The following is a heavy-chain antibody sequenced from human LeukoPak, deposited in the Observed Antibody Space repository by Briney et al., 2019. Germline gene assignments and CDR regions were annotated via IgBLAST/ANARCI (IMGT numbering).Heavy chain of an antibody. CDR1: GFTFSSYW. CDR3: TKGAGSQGYYYMDV. V-gene: IGHV3-7*03. D-gene: IGHD3-10*01. Sequence: PGGSLRLSCAASGFTFSSYWMSWVRQAPGKGLEWVANIKQDGSEKYYVDSVKGRFTISRDDAKNSLYLQMNSLRTEDTALYYCTKGAGSQGYYYMDVWGKGTTVTVSS. CDR2: IKQDGSEK. J-gene: IGHJ6*03.